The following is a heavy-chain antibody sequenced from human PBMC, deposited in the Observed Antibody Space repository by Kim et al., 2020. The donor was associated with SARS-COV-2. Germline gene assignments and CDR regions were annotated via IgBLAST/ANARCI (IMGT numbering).Heavy chain of an antibody. CDR3: TTGAGITIFGVVIILHAFDI. V-gene: IGHV3-15*01. Sequence: GGSLRLSCAASGFTFSNAWMSWVRQAPGKGLEWVGRIKSKTDGGTTDYAAPVKGRFTISRDDSKNTLYLQMNSLKTEDTAVYYCTTGAGITIFGVVIILHAFDIWGQGTMVTVSS. J-gene: IGHJ3*02. D-gene: IGHD3-3*01. CDR2: IKSKTDGGTT. CDR1: GFTFSNAW.